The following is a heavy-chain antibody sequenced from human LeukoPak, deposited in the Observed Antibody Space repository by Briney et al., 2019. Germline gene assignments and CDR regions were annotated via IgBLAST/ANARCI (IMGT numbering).Heavy chain of an antibody. CDR2: ISCSGGIT. V-gene: IGHV3-23*01. D-gene: IGHD6-6*01. CDR3: AKRLPAARNFDY. Sequence: PGGSLRLSCAACGFTFSSYAMIWVRQAPGKGLEWVSAISCSGGITFYADSVKGRFTIPRDNSKNTLYLQMNSLRAEDTAVYYCAKRLPAARNFDYWGQGTLVTVSS. CDR1: GFTFSSYA. J-gene: IGHJ4*02.